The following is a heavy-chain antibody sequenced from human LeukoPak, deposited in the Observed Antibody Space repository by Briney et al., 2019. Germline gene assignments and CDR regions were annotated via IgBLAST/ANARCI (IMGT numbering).Heavy chain of an antibody. CDR2: ISAGGGNT. Sequence: GSLRLSCAASGFSFSSYARNWIRQAPGKRLQWISAISAGGGNTYYADSVKGRFTISRDNSKNTLYLQMNSLRAEDTAIFYCASALCSSTNCPIDYWGQGTLVTVSS. CDR1: GFSFSSYA. D-gene: IGHD2-2*01. V-gene: IGHV3-23*01. CDR3: ASALCSSTNCPIDY. J-gene: IGHJ4*02.